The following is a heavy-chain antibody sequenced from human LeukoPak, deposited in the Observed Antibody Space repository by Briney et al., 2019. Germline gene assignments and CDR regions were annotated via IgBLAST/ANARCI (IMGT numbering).Heavy chain of an antibody. CDR2: INPNSGGT. Sequence: ASVTVSCTASGYTFTGYYMHWVRQAPGQGLEWMGWINPNSGGTNYAQKFQGRVTITRDTSISTAYMELSRLRSDDTAVYYCARVLGSYYYGSGSPYYYGMDVWGQGTTVTVSS. CDR1: GYTFTGYY. CDR3: ARVLGSYYYGSGSPYYYGMDV. D-gene: IGHD3-10*01. V-gene: IGHV1-2*02. J-gene: IGHJ6*02.